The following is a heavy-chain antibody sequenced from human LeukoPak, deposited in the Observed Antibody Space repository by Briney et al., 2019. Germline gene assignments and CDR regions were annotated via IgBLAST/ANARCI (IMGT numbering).Heavy chain of an antibody. J-gene: IGHJ5*02. V-gene: IGHV1-8*03. Sequence: ASVKVSCKASVYTFTSYDIKWVRQATGQGLEWMGWMNPNSGNTGYAQKFQGRVTITRNTSISTAYMSLSSLRSEDTAVYYCARGARGTIFGVGYWFDPWGQGTLVTVSS. CDR2: MNPNSGNT. D-gene: IGHD3-3*01. CDR3: ARGARGTIFGVGYWFDP. CDR1: VYTFTSYD.